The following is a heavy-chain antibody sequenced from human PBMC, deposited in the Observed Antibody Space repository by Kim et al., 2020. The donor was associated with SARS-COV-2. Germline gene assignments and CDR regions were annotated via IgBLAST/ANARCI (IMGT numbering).Heavy chain of an antibody. CDR2: IYYSGST. D-gene: IGHD1-26*01. CDR3: ARDPKWEPAPLGFDY. J-gene: IGHJ4*01. V-gene: IGHV4-39*07. CDR1: GGSISSSSYY. Sequence: SETLSLTCTVSGGSISSSSYYWGWIRQPPGKGLEWIGSIYYSGSTYYNPSLKSRVTISVDTSKNQFSLKLSSVTAADTAVYYCARDPKWEPAPLGFDYWG.